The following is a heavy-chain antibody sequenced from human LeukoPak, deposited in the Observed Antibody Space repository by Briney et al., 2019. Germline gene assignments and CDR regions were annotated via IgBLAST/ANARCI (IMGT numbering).Heavy chain of an antibody. D-gene: IGHD3-3*01. J-gene: IGHJ4*02. CDR3: ARAYYDFWSGYAPDDY. CDR2: ISSSSSYI. Sequence: GGFMRLSCAASGSTFSGYSMTWVRQAPGKGLEWVSSISSSSSYIYYADSVKGRFTISRDNAKNSLYLQMNSLRAEDTAVYYCARAYYDFWSGYAPDDYWGQGTLVSVSS. CDR1: GSTFSGYS. V-gene: IGHV3-21*01.